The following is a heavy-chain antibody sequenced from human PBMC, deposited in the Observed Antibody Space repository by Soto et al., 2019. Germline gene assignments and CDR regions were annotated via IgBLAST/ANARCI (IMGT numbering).Heavy chain of an antibody. V-gene: IGHV3-30*03. CDR2: ISNDGTSE. D-gene: IGHD1-26*01. Sequence: QVQVVESGGGVVHPEKSLRLSCAASGFTFSNFGMHWVRQAPGKGLEWVAVISNDGTSENNAQSVKGRFTISRDNSKNTLYLQMNSLRAEDTAVYYCAGGSGSYYVWGQGTLVTVSS. CDR3: AGGSGSYYV. CDR1: GFTFSNFG. J-gene: IGHJ4*02.